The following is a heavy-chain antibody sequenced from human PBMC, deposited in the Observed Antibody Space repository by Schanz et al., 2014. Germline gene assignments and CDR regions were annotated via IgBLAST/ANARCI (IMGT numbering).Heavy chain of an antibody. CDR2: ISNTGTFI. CDR3: ASRSVYAPT. J-gene: IGHJ5*02. CDR1: GFTFSGYW. V-gene: IGHV3-48*03. D-gene: IGHD2-8*01. Sequence: EVQLVESGGGLVQPGGSLRLSCAASGFTFSGYWMSWVRQAPGKGLEWVSIISNTGTFIYYADSVRGRFVISRDNAKSSLFLQMKGLRAEDTAVYYCASRSVYAPTWGQGILVTVSS.